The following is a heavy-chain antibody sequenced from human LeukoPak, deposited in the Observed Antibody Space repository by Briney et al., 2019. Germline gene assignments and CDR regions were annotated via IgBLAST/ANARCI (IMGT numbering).Heavy chain of an antibody. CDR1: GYTFTSYD. Sequence: ASVKVSCKASGYTFTSYDINLLRQATGQGLEWMGWMNPNSGNTGYAQKFQGRVTMTRNTSISTAYMELSSLRSEDTAVYYCARGPGGWGFFDNWGQGTLVTVSS. CDR2: MNPNSGNT. CDR3: ARGPGGWGFFDN. J-gene: IGHJ4*02. V-gene: IGHV1-8*01. D-gene: IGHD6-19*01.